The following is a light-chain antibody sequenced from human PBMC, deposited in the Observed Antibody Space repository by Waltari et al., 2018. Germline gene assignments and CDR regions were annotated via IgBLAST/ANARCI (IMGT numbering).Light chain of an antibody. CDR3: QQYNSYSWT. J-gene: IGKJ1*01. CDR1: QSISSW. V-gene: IGKV1-5*01. Sequence: DIQMTQSPSTLSASVGDTVTITCRASQSISSWLAWYHQKPGKAPKLLIYDASSLESGVPSRFSGSGSGTDFTLTISSLQPDDFATYYCQQYNSYSWTFGQGTKVEIK. CDR2: DAS.